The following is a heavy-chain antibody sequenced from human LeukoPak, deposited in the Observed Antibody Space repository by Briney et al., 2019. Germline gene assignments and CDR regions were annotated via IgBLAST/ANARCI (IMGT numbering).Heavy chain of an antibody. CDR1: GGTFSSYA. Sequence: SVKVSCKASGGTFSSYAISWVRQAPGQGLEWMGGIIPIFGTANYAQKVQGRVTITADESTSTAYMELSSLRSEDTAVYCCARGVWYCSSTSCPSLDYWGQGTLVTVSS. J-gene: IGHJ4*02. V-gene: IGHV1-69*13. CDR2: IIPIFGTA. D-gene: IGHD2-2*01. CDR3: ARGVWYCSSTSCPSLDY.